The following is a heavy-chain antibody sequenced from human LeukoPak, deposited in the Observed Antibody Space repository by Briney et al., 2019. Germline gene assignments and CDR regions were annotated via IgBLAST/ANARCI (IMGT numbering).Heavy chain of an antibody. CDR3: ARQILWFGDPGAFDI. V-gene: IGHV4-34*01. D-gene: IGHD3-10*01. J-gene: IGHJ3*02. CDR2: INHGGST. Sequence: SETLSLTCAVSGGSFSGHYWNWIRQPPGKGLEWIGEINHGGSTNYNPSLKSRVTISVDTSQKQFSLRLSSVTAADTAVYYCARQILWFGDPGAFDIWGQGTMVTVSS. CDR1: GGSFSGHY.